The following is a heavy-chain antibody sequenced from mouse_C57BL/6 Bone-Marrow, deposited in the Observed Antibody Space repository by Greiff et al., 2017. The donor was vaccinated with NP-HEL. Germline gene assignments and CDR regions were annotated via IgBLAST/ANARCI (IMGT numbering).Heavy chain of an antibody. CDR1: GYTFTDYY. CDR3: ARPPSIPAWFAY. J-gene: IGHJ3*01. V-gene: IGHV1-19*01. CDR2: INPYNGGT. Sequence: DVQLQESGPVLVKPGASVKMSCKASGYTFTDYYMNWVKQSHGKSLEWIGGINPYNGGTSYNQKFKGKATLTVDKSSSTADIQLTSLTSADSAVYYCARPPSIPAWFAYWGHGTLVTVSA.